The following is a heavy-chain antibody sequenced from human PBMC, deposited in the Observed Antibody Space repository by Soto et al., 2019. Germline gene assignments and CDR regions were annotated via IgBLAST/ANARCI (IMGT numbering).Heavy chain of an antibody. D-gene: IGHD4-17*01. CDR2: IWYNGSNK. CDR3: ARDALDGAYGDY. Sequence: QVQLVESGGGVVQPGRSLRLSCAASGFTFNTYGMHWVRQAPGKGLEWVAVIWYNGSNKYYGDSVKGRFTISRDNSKNTLYLQMHSLRAEDTAVYYCARDALDGAYGDYWGQGTLVTVSS. CDR1: GFTFNTYG. V-gene: IGHV3-33*01. J-gene: IGHJ4*02.